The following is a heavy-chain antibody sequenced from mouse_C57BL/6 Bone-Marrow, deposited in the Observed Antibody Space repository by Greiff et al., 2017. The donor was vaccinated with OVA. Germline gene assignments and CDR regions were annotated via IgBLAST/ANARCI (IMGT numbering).Heavy chain of an antibody. CDR1: GYSITSDY. CDR2: ISYSGST. D-gene: IGHD2-4*01. J-gene: IGHJ1*03. Sequence: VQLKESGPGLAKPSQPLSLTCSVTGYSITSDYWNWIRKFPGNKLEYMGYISYSGSTYYNPSLKSRISITRDTSKNQYYLQLNSVTTEDTATYYCARNYYDYSWYFDVWGTGATVTVSS. CDR3: ARNYYDYSWYFDV. V-gene: IGHV3-8*01.